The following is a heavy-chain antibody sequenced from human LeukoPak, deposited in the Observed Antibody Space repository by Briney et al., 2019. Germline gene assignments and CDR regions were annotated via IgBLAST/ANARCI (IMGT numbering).Heavy chain of an antibody. D-gene: IGHD2-2*02. Sequence: SETPSLTCTVSGGSISNYYWSWIRQPAGKGLEWIGRIYTSGSTNYNPSLKSRVTISVDKSKNQFSLKLSSVTAADTAVYYCARDQATAIHSTHYYYVDVWGKGTTVTVSS. CDR2: IYTSGST. J-gene: IGHJ6*03. CDR1: GGSISNYY. V-gene: IGHV4-4*07. CDR3: ARDQATAIHSTHYYYVDV.